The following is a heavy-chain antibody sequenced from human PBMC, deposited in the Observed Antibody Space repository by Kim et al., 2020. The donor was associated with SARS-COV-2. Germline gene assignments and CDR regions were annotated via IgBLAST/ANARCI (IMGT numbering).Heavy chain of an antibody. V-gene: IGHV1-24*01. CDR3: ATGVAVAGRGSDYYYYYGMGA. CDR1: GDTLTELS. J-gene: IGHJ6*04. Sequence: ASVKVSCKVSGDTLTELSMHWVRQAPGKGLEWMGGFDPEDGETIYAQKFQGRITMTEDTSTDTAYMELSSLRSEDTAVYYCATGVAVAGRGSDYYYYYGMGAWGDGNPVTVSS. D-gene: IGHD6-19*01. CDR2: FDPEDGET.